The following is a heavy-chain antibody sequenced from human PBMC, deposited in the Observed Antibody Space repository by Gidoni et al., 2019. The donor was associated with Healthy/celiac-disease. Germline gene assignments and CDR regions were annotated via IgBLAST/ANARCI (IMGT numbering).Heavy chain of an antibody. J-gene: IGHJ3*02. V-gene: IGHV4-39*01. Sequence: QLQLQESGPGLVKPSETLSLTCTFSGGSISSRSYYWCWIRQPPGKGLEWLGSIYYSGSTYYNPSLKSRVTISVDTSKNQFSLKLSSVTAADTAVYYCARTDNHGDYPDAFDIWGQGTMVTVSS. CDR2: IYYSGST. D-gene: IGHD4-17*01. CDR3: ARTDNHGDYPDAFDI. CDR1: GGSISSRSYY.